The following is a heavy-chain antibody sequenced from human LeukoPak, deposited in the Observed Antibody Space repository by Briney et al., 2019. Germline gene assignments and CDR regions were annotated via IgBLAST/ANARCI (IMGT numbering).Heavy chain of an antibody. CDR1: GFTFSSYA. CDR3: AKDSAPSAALDY. J-gene: IGHJ4*02. Sequence: PGGSLRLSCVASGFTFSSYAMSWVRQAPGKGLEWVSGISGSGGSTYYADSVKGRFTISRDNSKNTLYLQMNSLRAEDTAVYYCAKDSAPSAALDYWGQGTLVTVSS. D-gene: IGHD2-2*01. CDR2: ISGSGGST. V-gene: IGHV3-23*01.